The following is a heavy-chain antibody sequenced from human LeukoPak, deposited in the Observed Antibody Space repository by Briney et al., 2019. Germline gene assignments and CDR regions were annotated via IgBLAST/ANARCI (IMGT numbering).Heavy chain of an antibody. D-gene: IGHD4-11*01. J-gene: IGHJ4*02. CDR3: ARPDYSRGFDY. CDR2: MNPNSGNT. Sequence: ASVKVSCKASGYTFTSYDINWVRQATGQGLEWMGWMNPNSGNTGYAQKFQGRATITRNTSISTAYMELSSLRSEDTAVYYCARPDYSRGFDYWGQGTLVTVSS. V-gene: IGHV1-8*03. CDR1: GYTFTSYD.